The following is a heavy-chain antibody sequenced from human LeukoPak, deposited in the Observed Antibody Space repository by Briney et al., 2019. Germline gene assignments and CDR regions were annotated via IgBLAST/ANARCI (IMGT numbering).Heavy chain of an antibody. J-gene: IGHJ4*02. V-gene: IGHV4-34*01. CDR1: GGSFSGYY. D-gene: IGHD6-19*01. Sequence: SETLSLTCAVYGGSFSGYYWSWIRQPPGKGLEWIGEINHSGSTNYNPSLKSRVTISVDTSKNQFSLKLSSVTAADTAVYYSARGGYSSGWYRLGFDYWGQGTLVTVSS. CDR3: ARGGYSSGWYRLGFDY. CDR2: INHSGST.